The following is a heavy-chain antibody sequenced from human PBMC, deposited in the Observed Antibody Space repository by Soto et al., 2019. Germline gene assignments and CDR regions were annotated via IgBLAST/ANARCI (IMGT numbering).Heavy chain of an antibody. CDR3: VKDGGYCSSSTCYAPRNHYFDS. CDR1: GFTFSDYW. D-gene: IGHD2-2*01. V-gene: IGHV3-7*03. CDR2: IKFDGSEK. J-gene: IGHJ4*02. Sequence: PGGSLRLSCEASGFTFSDYWMSWVRQAPGKGPGWVANIKFDGSEKQYVDSVRGRFTISRDNSRSSLSLQMNSLRAGDTAVYYCVKDGGYCSSSTCYAPRNHYFDSWGQGTLVTVSS.